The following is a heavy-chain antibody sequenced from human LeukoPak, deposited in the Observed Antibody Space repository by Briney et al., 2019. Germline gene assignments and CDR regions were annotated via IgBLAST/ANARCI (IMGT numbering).Heavy chain of an antibody. J-gene: IGHJ5*02. V-gene: IGHV4-61*02. CDR1: GGSINSDTYY. Sequence: SETLSLTCTVSGGSINSDTYYWPWLRQPPGKGLEWIGRIYVTGSPNYNPSLKSRVTMSIDTSKNQFSLKLNSVTAADTAVYYCARDRGITTARGVPSWFDPWGQGTLVTVSS. CDR2: IYVTGSP. D-gene: IGHD3-10*01. CDR3: ARDRGITTARGVPSWFDP.